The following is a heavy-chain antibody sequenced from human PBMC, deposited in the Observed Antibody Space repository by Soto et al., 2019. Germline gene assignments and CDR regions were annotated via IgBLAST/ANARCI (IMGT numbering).Heavy chain of an antibody. J-gene: IGHJ6*02. D-gene: IGHD3-10*01. Sequence: PGGSLRLSCAASGFNFNDYGMHCVRQAPGKGLEWFSSISWNSVSIGYADSVKGRFTISRDNAKNSLYLQMNTLRAEDTALYYCAKDMENGYNPYYYYGMDVWGQGTTVTVSS. CDR3: AKDMENGYNPYYYYGMDV. CDR2: ISWNSVSI. CDR1: GFNFNDYG. V-gene: IGHV3-9*01.